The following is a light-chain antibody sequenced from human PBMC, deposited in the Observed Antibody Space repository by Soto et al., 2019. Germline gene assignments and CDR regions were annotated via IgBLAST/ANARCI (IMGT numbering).Light chain of an antibody. CDR1: QSVSSDY. Sequence: EIVLTQSPGTLPLSPGERATLSCRASQSVSSDYLAWYRQKPGQAPRLLIYGASSRATGIPDRFSGSGSGTDFTLTISRLEPEDFAVYYCQQYGSAPRTFGQGTKVKIK. CDR3: QQYGSAPRT. J-gene: IGKJ1*01. V-gene: IGKV3-20*01. CDR2: GAS.